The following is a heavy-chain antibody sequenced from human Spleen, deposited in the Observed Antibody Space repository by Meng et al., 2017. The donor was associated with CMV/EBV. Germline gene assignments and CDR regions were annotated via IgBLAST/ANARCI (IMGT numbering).Heavy chain of an antibody. Sequence: VSCTASGNTFPSCAMHWVRQAPGQRLEWIRWIDAGNGNTKYSQKFQSRVTNTRDTSASTAYMELGSLRSEDTAVYYCARVYQLLIDYWGQGTLVTVSS. V-gene: IGHV1-3*01. CDR3: ARVYQLLIDY. CDR2: IDAGNGNT. CDR1: GNTFPSCA. J-gene: IGHJ4*02. D-gene: IGHD2-2*01.